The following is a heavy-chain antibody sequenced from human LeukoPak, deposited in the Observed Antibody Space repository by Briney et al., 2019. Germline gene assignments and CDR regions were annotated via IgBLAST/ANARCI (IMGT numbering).Heavy chain of an antibody. J-gene: IGHJ4*02. V-gene: IGHV4-61*01. CDR3: ARAPLNTAMVTEGIFDY. CDR2: INHSGST. Sequence: SETLSLTCTVSGGSVSSGSYYWSWIRQPPGKGLEWIGEINHSGSTNYNPSLKSRVTISVDTSKNQFSLKLSSVTAADTAVYYCARAPLNTAMVTEGIFDYWGQGTLVTVSS. CDR1: GGSVSSGSYY. D-gene: IGHD5-18*01.